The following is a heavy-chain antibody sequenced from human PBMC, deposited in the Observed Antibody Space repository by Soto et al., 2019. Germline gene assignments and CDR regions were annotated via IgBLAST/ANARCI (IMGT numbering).Heavy chain of an antibody. CDR1: GYTFTSYA. D-gene: IGHD2-2*02. J-gene: IGHJ4*02. V-gene: IGHV1-3*01. CDR3: ASDRKYQLLYSYSGYESFDY. Sequence: GASVKVSCKASGYTFTSYAMHWVRQAPGQRLEWMGWINAGNGNTKYSQKFQGRVTINRDTSASTAYMELSSLRSEDTAVYYCASDRKYQLLYSYSGYESFDYWGQGNLVPVS. CDR2: INAGNGNT.